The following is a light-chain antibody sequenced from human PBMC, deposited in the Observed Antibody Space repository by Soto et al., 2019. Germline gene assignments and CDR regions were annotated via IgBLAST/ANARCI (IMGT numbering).Light chain of an antibody. J-gene: IGKJ1*01. CDR2: DAS. V-gene: IGKV3-11*01. CDR1: ESVTSF. Sequence: EIVLTQSPATLSLSPGERATLSCRASESVTSFLAWYQQKPGQAPRLLIYDASNRATGISARFSGSGSGTDFTLTISSLEPEDFAVYYCQQRSDSPRTFGQGTKVDIK. CDR3: QQRSDSPRT.